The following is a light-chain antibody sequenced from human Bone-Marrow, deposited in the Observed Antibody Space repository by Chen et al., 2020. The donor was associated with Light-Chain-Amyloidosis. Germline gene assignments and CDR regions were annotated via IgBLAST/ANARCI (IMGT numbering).Light chain of an antibody. V-gene: IGLV1-47*01. CDR2: RNN. CDR1: SSNIGPNY. Sequence: QSVLTQPPSASGTPGQSVSISCSGSSSNIGPNYVFWYQHLPGSAPKLLIYRNNQWPSGVPDRFSGSKSGTSASLAINGLRSEDEADYYCAAWDDSLSGWVFGGGTRLTVL. J-gene: IGLJ3*02. CDR3: AAWDDSLSGWV.